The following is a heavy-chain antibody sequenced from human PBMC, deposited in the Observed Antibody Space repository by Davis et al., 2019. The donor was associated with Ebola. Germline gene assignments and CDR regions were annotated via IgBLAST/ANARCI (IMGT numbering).Heavy chain of an antibody. Sequence: ASVKVSCKASGYTFTSYDINWVRQATGQGLEWMGWMNPNSGNTGYAQKFQGRVTMTRNTSISTAYMELSSLRSEDTAVYYCARGRRPYQHEYYYDSSGWEYYYYYYGMDVWGQGTTVTVSS. V-gene: IGHV1-8*01. CDR3: ARGRRPYQHEYYYDSSGWEYYYYYYGMDV. CDR1: GYTFTSYD. CDR2: MNPNSGNT. D-gene: IGHD3-22*01. J-gene: IGHJ6*02.